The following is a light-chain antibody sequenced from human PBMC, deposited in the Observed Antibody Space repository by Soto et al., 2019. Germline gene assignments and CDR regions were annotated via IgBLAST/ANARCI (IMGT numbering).Light chain of an antibody. V-gene: IGLV2-14*01. CDR2: NVN. Sequence: QSVLTQSASVSGSPGQSITISCTGTSSDVGNYNYVSWYQQHPGEVPKLIIFNVNNRPSGVSNRFSGSKSGKTASLTISGLQAEDEADYYCSSFTSSTTYVFGTGTKLTVL. CDR3: SSFTSSTTYV. CDR1: SSDVGNYNY. J-gene: IGLJ1*01.